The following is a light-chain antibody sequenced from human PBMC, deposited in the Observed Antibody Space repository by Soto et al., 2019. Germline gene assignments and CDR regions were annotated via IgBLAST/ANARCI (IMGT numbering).Light chain of an antibody. CDR3: QQYGSSPQWT. CDR2: GAS. V-gene: IGKV3-20*01. CDR1: KDISTS. J-gene: IGKJ1*01. Sequence: TQSPSSVSASVGDRVTITCQTSKDISTSVAWYQQKPGQAPRLLIYGASSRATGIPDRFSGSGSGTDFTLTISRLEPEDFAVYYCQQYGSSPQWTFGQGTKV.